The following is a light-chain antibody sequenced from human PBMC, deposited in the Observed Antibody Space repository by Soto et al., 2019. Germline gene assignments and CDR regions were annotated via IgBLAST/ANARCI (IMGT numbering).Light chain of an antibody. Sequence: VLTQSPVTLSLSPGERATLSCRASQSVSSNYLAWYQQKPGQAPRLLIYGASTRATGVPDRFSGSGSGTDFTLTISRLEPEDFAVYHCQQYGSLSWTFGQGTKVDIK. V-gene: IGKV3-20*01. CDR3: QQYGSLSWT. CDR2: GAS. CDR1: QSVSSNY. J-gene: IGKJ1*01.